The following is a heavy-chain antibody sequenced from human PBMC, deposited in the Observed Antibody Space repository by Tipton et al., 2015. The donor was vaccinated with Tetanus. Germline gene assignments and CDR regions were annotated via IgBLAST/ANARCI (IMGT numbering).Heavy chain of an antibody. CDR1: GGSISSGDYY. D-gene: IGHD1-7*01. CDR3: ARGVSGTTKAFDI. Sequence: TLSLTCTVSGGSISSGDYYWSWIRQPPGKGLEWIGYIFYSGSTYYNPSLKSRVSISVDTSETHFSLRLTSVTAADTAVYWCARGVSGTTKAFDIWGQGTMVTVSS. J-gene: IGHJ3*02. CDR2: IFYSGST. V-gene: IGHV4-30-4*01.